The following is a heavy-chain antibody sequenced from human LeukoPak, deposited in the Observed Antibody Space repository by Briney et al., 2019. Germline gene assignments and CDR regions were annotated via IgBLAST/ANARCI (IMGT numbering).Heavy chain of an antibody. CDR2: ISGSGGST. CDR3: AKTSSSWYYYYYYMDV. J-gene: IGHJ6*03. D-gene: IGHD6-13*01. CDR1: GFTFSSYA. Sequence: GGSLRLSCAASGFTFSSYAMSWVRQAPGKGLEWVSAISGSGGSTYYADSVKGRFAISRDNSKNTLYLQMNSLRAEDTAVYYCAKTSSSWYYYYYYMDVWGKGTTVTVSS. V-gene: IGHV3-23*01.